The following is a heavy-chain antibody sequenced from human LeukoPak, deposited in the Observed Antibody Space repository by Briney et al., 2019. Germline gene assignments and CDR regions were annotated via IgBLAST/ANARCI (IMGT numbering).Heavy chain of an antibody. J-gene: IGHJ6*03. D-gene: IGHD2-15*01. Sequence: ASVKVSCKASGYTFTGYYMHWVRQAPGQGLEWMGVINPNSGGTNYAQKFQGRVTMTRDTSISTAYMELSSLRSEDTAVYYCASKGYCSGGSCPYYYYYYMDVWGKGTTVTVSS. CDR2: INPNSGGT. CDR1: GYTFTGYY. V-gene: IGHV1-2*02. CDR3: ASKGYCSGGSCPYYYYYYMDV.